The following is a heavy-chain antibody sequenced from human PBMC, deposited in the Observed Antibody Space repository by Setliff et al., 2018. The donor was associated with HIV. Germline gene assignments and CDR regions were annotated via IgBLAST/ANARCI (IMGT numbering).Heavy chain of an antibody. V-gene: IGHV3-49*04. CDR2: IRSKPIGGTT. CDR3: TTGID. CDR1: GFTFDDYA. Sequence: LRLSCTASGFTFDDYALTWVRQAPGKGLEWVGFIRSKPIGGTTDYGASVKGRFIISRDDSKTIAYLQMNSLKTEDTAVYYCTTGIDWGQGTKVTVSS. J-gene: IGHJ4*02.